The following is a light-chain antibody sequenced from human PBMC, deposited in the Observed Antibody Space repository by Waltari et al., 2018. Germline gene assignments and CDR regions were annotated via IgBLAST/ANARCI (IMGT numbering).Light chain of an antibody. J-gene: IGLJ3*02. CDR2: DVS. Sequence: QSALTQPASVSGSPGQSITISCTGTSSDVGGYNYVSWYQQHPGKAPKLMIYDVSKRPSGVSNRFSGSKSGNTASLTISGLQAEDEADYYCCSYAGSSTLNWVFGGGTKLTVL. CDR3: CSYAGSSTLNWV. V-gene: IGLV2-23*02. CDR1: SSDVGGYNY.